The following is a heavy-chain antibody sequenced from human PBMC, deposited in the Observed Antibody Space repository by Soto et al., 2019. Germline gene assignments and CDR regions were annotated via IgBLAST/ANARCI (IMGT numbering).Heavy chain of an antibody. CDR3: ATRVYSSGWSFFYFDY. V-gene: IGHV3-23*01. CDR2: ISGSGGST. Sequence: GGSLRLSCAASGFTFSSYAMSWVRQAPGKGLEWVSAISGSGGSTYYADSVKGRFTISRDNSKNTLYLQMNSLRAEDTAVYYCATRVYSSGWSFFYFDYWGQGTLVTVSS. CDR1: GFTFSSYA. J-gene: IGHJ4*02. D-gene: IGHD6-19*01.